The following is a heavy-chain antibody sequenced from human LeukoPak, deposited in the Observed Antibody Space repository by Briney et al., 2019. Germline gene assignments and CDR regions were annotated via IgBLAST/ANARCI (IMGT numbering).Heavy chain of an antibody. CDR2: INPSGGST. J-gene: IGHJ3*02. D-gene: IGHD4-23*01. CDR1: GYTFTSYY. CDR3: ARARLHDYGGNGPQIGAFDI. Sequence: ASVKVSCKASGYTFTSYYMHWVRQAPGQGLEWMGIINPSGGSTSYAQKFQGRVTMTRDTSTSTVYMELSSLRSEDTAVYYCARARLHDYGGNGPQIGAFDIWGQGPMVTVSS. V-gene: IGHV1-46*01.